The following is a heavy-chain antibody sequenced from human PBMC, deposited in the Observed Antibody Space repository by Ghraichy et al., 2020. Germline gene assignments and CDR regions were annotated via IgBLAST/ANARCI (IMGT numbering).Heavy chain of an antibody. CDR3: AKRALSGPPYYYYYMDV. D-gene: IGHD7-27*01. V-gene: IGHV3-23*01. J-gene: IGHJ6*03. Sequence: GGSLRLSCAASGFTFSSYAMSWVRQAPGKGLEWVSAISGSGGSTYYADSVKGRFTISRDNSKNTLYLQMNSLRAEDTAVYYCAKRALSGPPYYYYYMDVWGKGTTVTVSS. CDR2: ISGSGGST. CDR1: GFTFSSYA.